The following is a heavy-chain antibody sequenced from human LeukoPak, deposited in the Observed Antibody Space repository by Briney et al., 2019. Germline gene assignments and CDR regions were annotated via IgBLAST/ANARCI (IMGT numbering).Heavy chain of an antibody. CDR3: ARGPSGSYYLAEYFQH. CDR2: IYYSGST. Sequence: SETLSLTCTVSGSSISSSSYYWGWIRQPPGKGLEWIGSIYYSGSTYYNPSLKSRVTISVDTSKNQFSLKLSSVTAADTAVYYCARGPSGSYYLAEYFQHWGQGTLVTVSS. V-gene: IGHV4-39*07. D-gene: IGHD1-26*01. CDR1: GSSISSSSYY. J-gene: IGHJ1*01.